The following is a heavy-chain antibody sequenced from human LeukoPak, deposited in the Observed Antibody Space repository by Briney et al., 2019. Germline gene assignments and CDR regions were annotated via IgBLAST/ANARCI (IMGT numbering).Heavy chain of an antibody. CDR2: IIPIFGTA. CDR1: GGTFSSYA. Sequence: SVKVSCKASGGTFSSYAISWVRQAPGQGLEWMGGIIPIFGTANYAQKFQGRVTITADESTSTAYMELSSLRSEDTAVYYCARQNYYDSSGYYYYYGMDVWGQGTTVTVSS. J-gene: IGHJ6*02. V-gene: IGHV1-69*13. CDR3: ARQNYYDSSGYYYYYGMDV. D-gene: IGHD3-22*01.